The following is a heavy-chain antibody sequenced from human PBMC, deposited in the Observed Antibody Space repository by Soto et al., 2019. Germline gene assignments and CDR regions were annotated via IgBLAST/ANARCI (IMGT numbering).Heavy chain of an antibody. D-gene: IGHD3-16*02. J-gene: IGHJ3*02. CDR2: INPIGGRT. V-gene: IGHV1-46*01. CDR3: ARDHGVVTDAFDI. Sequence: ASVKVSCKASVYTFTSYYMHWVRQAPGQGLELMGIINPIGGRTSXAQKFQGRVXMTRETSASTVXMELSXQRSEGTAVYYCARDHGVVTDAFDIWGQGTMVTVS. CDR1: VYTFTSYY.